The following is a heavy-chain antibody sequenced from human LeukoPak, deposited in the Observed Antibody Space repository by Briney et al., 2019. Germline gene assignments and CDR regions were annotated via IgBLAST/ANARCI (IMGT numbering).Heavy chain of an antibody. CDR3: AREVQLWFAGPHRYFDY. V-gene: IGHV4-34*01. CDR1: GGSFSGYY. CDR2: INHSGST. J-gene: IGHJ4*02. D-gene: IGHD5-18*01. Sequence: SETLSLTCAVYGGSFSGYYWSWIRQPPGKGLEWIGEINHSGSTNYNPSLKSRVTISVDTSKNQFSLKLSPVTAADTAVYYCAREVQLWFAGPHRYFDYWGQGTLVTVSS.